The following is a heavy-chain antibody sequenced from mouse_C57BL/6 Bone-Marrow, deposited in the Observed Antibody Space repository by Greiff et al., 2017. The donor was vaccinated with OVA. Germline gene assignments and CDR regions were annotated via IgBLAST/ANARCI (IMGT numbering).Heavy chain of an antibody. V-gene: IGHV3-6*01. CDR2: ISYDGSN. J-gene: IGHJ4*01. CDR1: GYSITSGYY. D-gene: IGHD1-1*01. CDR3: AREGVYYGSSLYAMDY. Sequence: EESGPGLVKPSQSLSLTCSVTGYSITSGYYWNWIRQFPGNKLEWMGYISYDGSNNYNPSLKNRISITRDTSKNQFFLKLNSVTTEDTATYYCAREGVYYGSSLYAMDYWGQGTSVTVSS.